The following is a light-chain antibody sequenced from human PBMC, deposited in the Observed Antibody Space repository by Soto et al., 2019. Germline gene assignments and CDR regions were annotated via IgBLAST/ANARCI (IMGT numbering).Light chain of an antibody. J-gene: IGKJ1*01. Sequence: DIQMIQSPSALSGSVGGRDTITCRVGQTISSWLAWYQQKPGKAPKLLIYKASTLKSGVPSRFSGSGPGTEFTLTLSTLQPYDFATYYCQQYNSYPGKFGQGTKVDI. CDR1: QTISSW. CDR2: KAS. V-gene: IGKV1-5*03. CDR3: QQYNSYPGK.